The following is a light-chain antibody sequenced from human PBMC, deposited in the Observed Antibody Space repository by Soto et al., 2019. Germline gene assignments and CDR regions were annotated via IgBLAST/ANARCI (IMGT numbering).Light chain of an antibody. J-gene: IGLJ1*01. CDR3: QVWDSSSDHSYV. CDR1: NIGSKS. CDR2: YDS. V-gene: IGLV3-21*04. Sequence: SYELTQPPSVSVAPGRTARITCGGNNIGSKSVHWYQQKPGQAPVLVIYYDSDRPSGIPERFPGSNSGNTATLTISRVEAGDEADYYCQVWDSSSDHSYVFGTGTKVTVL.